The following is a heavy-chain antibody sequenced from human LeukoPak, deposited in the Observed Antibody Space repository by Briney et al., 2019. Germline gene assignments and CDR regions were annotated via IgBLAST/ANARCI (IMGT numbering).Heavy chain of an antibody. V-gene: IGHV3-21*01. CDR3: ASRVDIVATEIDY. CDR2: ISSSSYI. J-gene: IGHJ4*02. CDR1: GFTFSSYS. D-gene: IGHD5-12*01. Sequence: GGSLRLSCAASGFTFSSYSMNWVRQAPGKGLEWVSSISSSSYIYYADSVKGRFTISRDNAKNSLYLQMNSLRAEDTAVYYCASRVDIVATEIDYWGQGTLVTVSS.